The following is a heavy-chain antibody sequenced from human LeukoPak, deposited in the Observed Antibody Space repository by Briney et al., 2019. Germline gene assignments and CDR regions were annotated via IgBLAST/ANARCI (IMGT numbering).Heavy chain of an antibody. CDR2: IHESGST. CDR1: GVSMSSNNW. V-gene: IGHV4-4*01. CDR3: EGHEEFSLKD. D-gene: IGHD3-16*02. J-gene: IGHJ4*02. Sequence: SETLSLTCAVSGVSMSSNNWWSWVRQPPGEGREWIGEIHESGSTNYNPSLKSRVTISVDKSKYQCSLRLSSATPADTALYSGEGHEEFSLKDWGQGTQVTVSS.